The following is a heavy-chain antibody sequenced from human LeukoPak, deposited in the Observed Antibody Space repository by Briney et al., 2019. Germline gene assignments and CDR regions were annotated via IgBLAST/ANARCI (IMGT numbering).Heavy chain of an antibody. D-gene: IGHD3-22*01. CDR3: ARGRRDSSGYYYYFDY. Sequence: ASVKVSCKASGYTFTGYYMHWVRQAPGQGLEWMGWINPNSGGTNYTQKFQGRVTMTRNTSISTAYMELSSLRSEDTAVYYCARGRRDSSGYYYYFDYWGQGTLVTVSS. J-gene: IGHJ4*02. V-gene: IGHV1-2*02. CDR2: INPNSGGT. CDR1: GYTFTGYY.